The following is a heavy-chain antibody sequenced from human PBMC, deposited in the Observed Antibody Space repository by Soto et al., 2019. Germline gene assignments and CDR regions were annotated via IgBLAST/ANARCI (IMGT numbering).Heavy chain of an antibody. CDR2: IYSSGGT. Sequence: SETLSLTYTVSGGSISSGDYYWSWIRQPPGKGLGWIGYIYSSGGTCYNPSLPSRVTISVDTSKTHFSLKLSSVTAADTAVDYCASDRLVGSGWPPYYYYGMDVWGQGATVTVYS. D-gene: IGHD6-25*01. CDR1: GGSISSGDYY. J-gene: IGHJ6*02. V-gene: IGHV4-30-4*02. CDR3: ASDRLVGSGWPPYYYYGMDV.